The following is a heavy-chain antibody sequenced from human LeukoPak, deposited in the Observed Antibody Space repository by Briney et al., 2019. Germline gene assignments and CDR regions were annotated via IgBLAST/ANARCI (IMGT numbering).Heavy chain of an antibody. D-gene: IGHD6-13*01. CDR2: ISSSSSTI. CDR3: TRRPYSTSWYYFDY. V-gene: IGHV3-48*04. CDR1: GFTFSSYS. J-gene: IGHJ4*02. Sequence: GGSLRLSCAASGFTFSSYSMNWVRQAPGKGLEWVSYISSSSSTIYYADSVEGRFTISRDNAKNSLYLQMSSLRVEDTAVYYCTRRPYSTSWYYFDYWGQGTLVTVSS.